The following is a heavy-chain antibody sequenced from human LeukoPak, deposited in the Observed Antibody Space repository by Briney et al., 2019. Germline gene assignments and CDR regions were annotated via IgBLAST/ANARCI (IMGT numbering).Heavy chain of an antibody. D-gene: IGHD2-21*01. CDR3: AKAQGYYGGETCQYAVDV. CDR2: ISARGSRT. J-gene: IGHJ6*02. CDR1: GFIFSHHA. Sequence: SGGSVRLLCGASGFIFSHHAMVWVRQARGGGLEWVSGISARGSRTYYADSVKGRFPISRDKSKHRLHLEMKSLSGEDTAVYSCAKAQGYYGGETCQYAVDVWGQGTTVTVSS. V-gene: IGHV3-23*01.